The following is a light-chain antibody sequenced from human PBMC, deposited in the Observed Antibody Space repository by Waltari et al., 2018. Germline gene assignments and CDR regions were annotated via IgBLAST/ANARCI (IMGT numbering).Light chain of an antibody. CDR2: GDS. CDR1: SNNVGSYA. Sequence: QSALTQEASVSGTVGQKVTLSCTGNSNNVGSYAVGWYQQISHGAPKTVMFGDSRPSGLPDRFSGSKSGTTASLTISGLQPEDEADYDCSTWDYSLSAQVFGGGTKLTVL. V-gene: IGLV1-44*01. CDR3: STWDYSLSAQV. J-gene: IGLJ3*02.